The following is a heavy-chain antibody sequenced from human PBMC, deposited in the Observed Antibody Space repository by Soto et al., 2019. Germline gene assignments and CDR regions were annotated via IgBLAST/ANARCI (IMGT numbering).Heavy chain of an antibody. V-gene: IGHV3-30*18. Sequence: ESVGGVVQPGRSLRLSCAASGFTFSSYGMHWVRQAPGKGLEWVAVISYDGSNKYYADSVKGRFTISRDNSKNTLYLQMNSLRAEDTAVYYCAKDEITMVRGVPAPLPDYWGQGTLVTVSS. CDR1: GFTFSSYG. CDR3: AKDEITMVRGVPAPLPDY. J-gene: IGHJ4*02. D-gene: IGHD3-10*01. CDR2: ISYDGSNK.